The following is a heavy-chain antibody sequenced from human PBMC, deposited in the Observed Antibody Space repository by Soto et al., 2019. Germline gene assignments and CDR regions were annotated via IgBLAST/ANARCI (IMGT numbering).Heavy chain of an antibody. CDR1: GFTLRTYT. CDR2: ISISSSDR. CDR3: VRGMNPLF. Sequence: EVQLVESGGGLVKPGGSLRLSCAASGFTLRTYTMNWVRQAPGKGLEWVSSISISSSDRYYADSVRGRFTISRDNAKNALYLQMNSLRADDTAVYSCVRGMNPLFGGQGTLVTVSS. V-gene: IGHV3-21*06. J-gene: IGHJ4*01.